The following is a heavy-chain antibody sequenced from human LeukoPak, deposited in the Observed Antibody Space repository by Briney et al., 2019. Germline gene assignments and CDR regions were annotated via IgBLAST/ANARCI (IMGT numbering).Heavy chain of an antibody. D-gene: IGHD2-15*01. CDR2: ISYDGSNK. Sequence: GGSLRLSCAASGFTFSSYAMHWVRQAPGKGLEWVAVISYDGSNKYYADSVKGRFTISRDNSKNTLYLQMNSLRAEDTAVYYCARALRWSVVVAATPWDYYYGMDVWGQGTTVTVSS. V-gene: IGHV3-30-3*01. CDR1: GFTFSSYA. J-gene: IGHJ6*02. CDR3: ARALRWSVVVAATPWDYYYGMDV.